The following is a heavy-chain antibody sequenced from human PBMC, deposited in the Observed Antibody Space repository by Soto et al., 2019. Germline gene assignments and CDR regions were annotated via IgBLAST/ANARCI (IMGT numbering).Heavy chain of an antibody. Sequence: ASVKVSCKASGYTFTNYAMHWVRQAPGQRLEWMGWINAGNGNTKYSQKFQGRVAITRDTSANTAYMDLSSLRSEDTAVYYCARTRGYFSHFDCWGQGTLVTVSS. D-gene: IGHD3-3*01. CDR3: ARTRGYFSHFDC. V-gene: IGHV1-3*01. CDR1: GYTFTNYA. J-gene: IGHJ4*02. CDR2: INAGNGNT.